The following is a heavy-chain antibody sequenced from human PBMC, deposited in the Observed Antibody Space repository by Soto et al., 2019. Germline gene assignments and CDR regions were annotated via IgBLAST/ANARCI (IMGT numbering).Heavy chain of an antibody. D-gene: IGHD3-16*01. Sequence: AETLSLTCAFSVYSISTGFNWGWIRQPPGKGLEWIGSIYHSGSTYYNLSLKSRVTISADTSKKQISLKLISVTVADTALYYCAREWGTCFYHFDSWGQGTPVTVSS. CDR1: VYSISTGFN. V-gene: IGHV4-38-2*02. J-gene: IGHJ4*02. CDR3: AREWGTCFYHFDS. CDR2: IYHSGST.